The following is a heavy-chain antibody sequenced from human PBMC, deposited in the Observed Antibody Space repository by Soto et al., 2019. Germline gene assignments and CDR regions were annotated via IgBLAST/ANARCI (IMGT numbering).Heavy chain of an antibody. CDR2: ISSTSTYI. V-gene: IGHV3-21*01. J-gene: IGHJ3*02. CDR3: ARDYQHSAFDI. Sequence: EVQLVESGGGLVKPGGSLRLSCAASEFTFSTYSMNWVRQAPGKGLEWVASISSTSTYIYYADSVQGRFTISRDNAKNSLYLQMNSLRAEDTALYYCARDYQHSAFDIWGQGTMVTVSS. D-gene: IGHD2-2*01. CDR1: EFTFSTYS.